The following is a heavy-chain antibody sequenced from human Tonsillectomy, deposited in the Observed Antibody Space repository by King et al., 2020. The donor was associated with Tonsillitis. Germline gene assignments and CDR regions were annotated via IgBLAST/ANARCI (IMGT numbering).Heavy chain of an antibody. J-gene: IGHJ6*02. Sequence: VQLVESGGGVVQPGRSLRLSCAASGFTFSSYGMHWVRQAPGKGLEWVAVISYDGSNKYYADSVKGRFTISRDNSKNTLYLQMNSLRAEDTAVYYCARDRSDCSSTSCHAGGMDVWGHGTTVTVSS. CDR1: GFTFSSYG. D-gene: IGHD2-2*01. CDR3: ARDRSDCSSTSCHAGGMDV. CDR2: ISYDGSNK. V-gene: IGHV3-30*03.